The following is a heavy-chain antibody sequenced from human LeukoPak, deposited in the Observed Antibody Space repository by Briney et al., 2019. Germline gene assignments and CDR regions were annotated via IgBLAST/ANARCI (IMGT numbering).Heavy chain of an antibody. CDR2: IIPILGIA. J-gene: IGHJ4*02. CDR1: GGTFSSYT. V-gene: IGHV1-69*04. D-gene: IGHD6-19*01. CDR3: ARDYSSAWWFDF. Sequence: GASVKVSRKASGGTFSSYTISWVRQAPGQGLEWMGRIIPILGIANYAQKFQGRVTITADKSTSTAYVELSSLRSEDTAVYYCARDYSSAWWFDFWGQGTLVTVSS.